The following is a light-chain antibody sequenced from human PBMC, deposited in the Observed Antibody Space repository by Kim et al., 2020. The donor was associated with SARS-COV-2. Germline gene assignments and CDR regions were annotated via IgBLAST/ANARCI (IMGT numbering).Light chain of an antibody. CDR1: SSNIGSNT. CDR2: SNN. V-gene: IGLV1-44*01. J-gene: IGLJ1*01. Sequence: LTQPPSASGTPGQRVTISCSGSSSNIGSNTVNWYQQLPGTAPKLLIYSNNQRPSGVPDRFSGSKSGTSASLAISGLQSEDEADYYCAAWDDSLNGYVFGTGTKVTVL. CDR3: AAWDDSLNGYV.